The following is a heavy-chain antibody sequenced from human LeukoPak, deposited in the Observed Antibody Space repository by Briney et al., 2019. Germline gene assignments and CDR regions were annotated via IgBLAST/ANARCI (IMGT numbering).Heavy chain of an antibody. V-gene: IGHV5-51*01. CDR3: ARRRGYSYGYLGGIAFDI. CDR2: IYPGDSDT. J-gene: IGHJ3*02. CDR1: GYSFTSYW. Sequence: PGESLKISCKGSGYSFTSYWIGWARQMPGKGLEWMGIIYPGDSDTRYSPSFQGQVTISADKSISTAYLQRSSLKASDTAMYYCARRRGYSYGYLGGIAFDIWGQGTMVTVSS. D-gene: IGHD5-18*01.